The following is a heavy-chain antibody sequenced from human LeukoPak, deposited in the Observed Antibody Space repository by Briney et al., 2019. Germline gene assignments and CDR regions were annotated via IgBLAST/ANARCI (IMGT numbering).Heavy chain of an antibody. CDR1: GYTFTSYD. J-gene: IGHJ4*02. V-gene: IGHV1-18*01. D-gene: IGHD6-19*01. CDR2: ISAYNGNT. Sequence: ASVKVSCKASGYTFTSYDISWVRQAPGQGLEWMGWISAYNGNTNYAQKLQGRVTMTTDTSTSTAYMDLRSLRSDDTAVYYCARERSGWFFSNWGQGTLVTVSS. CDR3: ARERSGWFFSN.